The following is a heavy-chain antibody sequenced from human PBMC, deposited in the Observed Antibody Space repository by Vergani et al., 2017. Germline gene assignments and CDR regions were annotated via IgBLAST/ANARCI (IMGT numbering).Heavy chain of an antibody. V-gene: IGHV3-30-3*01. CDR3: ARDPSVAGTYYYYMDV. Sequence: QVQLVESGGGVVQPGRSLRLSCAASGFTFSSYAMHWVRQAPGKGLEWVAVISYDGSNKYYADSVKGRFTISSDNSKNTLYLQMNSLRAEDTAVYYCARDPSVAGTYYYYMDVWGKGTTVTVSS. CDR2: ISYDGSNK. D-gene: IGHD6-19*01. J-gene: IGHJ6*03. CDR1: GFTFSSYA.